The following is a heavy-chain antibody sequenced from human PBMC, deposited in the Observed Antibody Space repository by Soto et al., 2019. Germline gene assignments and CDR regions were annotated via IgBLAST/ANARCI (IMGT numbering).Heavy chain of an antibody. V-gene: IGHV1-58*01. CDR1: GFTFTNSA. D-gene: IGHD3-16*02. CDR2: IVVGSGRT. J-gene: IGHJ4*02. CDR3: ATHQIYRYGYGSD. Sequence: SVKVSCTASGFTFTNSAVQWVRQARGQRLEWIGWIVVGSGRTDYAQKFQGRVTLTRDKSTSTAYMELSSLRSEDTAVYYCATHQIYRYGYGSDWGQVTLVTLSS.